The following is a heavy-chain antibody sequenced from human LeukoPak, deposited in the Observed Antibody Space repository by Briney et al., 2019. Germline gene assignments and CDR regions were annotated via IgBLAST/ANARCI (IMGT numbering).Heavy chain of an antibody. Sequence: GGSLRLSCATSGSTFSNYGMHWVRQAPGKGLEWVTFIPYDGGHKYYADSVKGRFTISRDNSKNTVYLQMNSLRPEDTAVYYCAKGLYYSDSSGYPSWGQGTLVTVSS. D-gene: IGHD3-22*01. V-gene: IGHV3-30*02. CDR1: GSTFSNYG. J-gene: IGHJ4*02. CDR2: IPYDGGHK. CDR3: AKGLYYSDSSGYPS.